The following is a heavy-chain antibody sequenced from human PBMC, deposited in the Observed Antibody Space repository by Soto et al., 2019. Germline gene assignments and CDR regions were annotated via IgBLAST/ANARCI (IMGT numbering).Heavy chain of an antibody. Sequence: VQLVESGGGVVQPGRSLXXXCXXXXXTXSDYAMHWVRQAPGKGLEWVAVVSHDGRNTHYADSVKGRFTISRDSSKNTVSLEMTSLRAEDTAVYYCAKGGRQWLVTSDFNYWGQGALVTVSS. V-gene: IGHV3-30*18. CDR2: VSHDGRNT. D-gene: IGHD6-19*01. CDR3: AKGGRQWLVTSDFNY. CDR1: XXTXSDYA. J-gene: IGHJ4*02.